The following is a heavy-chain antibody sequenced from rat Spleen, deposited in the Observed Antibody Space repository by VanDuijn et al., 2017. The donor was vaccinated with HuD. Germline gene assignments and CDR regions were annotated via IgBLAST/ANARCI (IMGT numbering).Heavy chain of an antibody. D-gene: IGHD1-4*01. V-gene: IGHV5-29*01. CDR1: GFTFSDYY. CDR2: MSYDGSGT. Sequence: EVQLVESDGGLVQPGRSLKLSCAASGFTFSDYYMAWVRQAPTKGLEWVATMSYDGSGTFYRDSVKGRFTISRDNAKNTLSLQMDSLRTEDTATYYCATPTPGIPFAYWGQGTLVTVSS. J-gene: IGHJ3*01. CDR3: ATPTPGIPFAY.